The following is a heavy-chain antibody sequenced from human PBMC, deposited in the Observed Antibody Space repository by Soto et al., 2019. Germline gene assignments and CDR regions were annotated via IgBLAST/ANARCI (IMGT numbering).Heavy chain of an antibody. D-gene: IGHD3-22*01. CDR1: AGSTSSISYY. Sequence: APDTRSVTCTGSAGSTSSISYYLGWIRHPPGKGLEWIGSIYYSGSTYYNPSLKSRVTISVDTSKNQFSLKLSSVTAADTAVYYCARQRITMIVVVINNWFDPWGQGTLVTVS. CDR3: ARQRITMIVVVINNWFDP. J-gene: IGHJ5*02. V-gene: IGHV4-39*01. CDR2: IYYSGST.